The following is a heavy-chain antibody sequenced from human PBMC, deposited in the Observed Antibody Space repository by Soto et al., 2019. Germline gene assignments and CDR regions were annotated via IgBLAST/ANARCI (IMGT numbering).Heavy chain of an antibody. CDR1: GFTFSNYW. CDR3: ARDWDGSGWSLDY. V-gene: IGHV3-7*01. CDR2: IKVDGSEE. D-gene: IGHD6-19*01. J-gene: IGHJ4*02. Sequence: EVQLVESGGGLVQPGGSLRLSCAASGFTFSNYWMSWVRQAPGKGPEWVANIKVDGSEEYYVDSVKGRFTISRDNAKNSLYLQMNSLRDEDTAVYYCARDWDGSGWSLDYWGQGTLVTVAS.